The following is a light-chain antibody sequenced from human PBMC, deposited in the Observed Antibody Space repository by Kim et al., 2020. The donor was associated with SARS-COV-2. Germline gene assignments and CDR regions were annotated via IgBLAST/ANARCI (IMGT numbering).Light chain of an antibody. Sequence: QSALTQPRSVSGSPEQSVTISCTGTSSDIGSYNSVSWYQQHPGKAPKLIIYDVTERPSGVPDRFSGSKSGNTASLSISGLQAEDEADYYCCSYAGDYNLLFGGGTQLTVL. J-gene: IGLJ2*01. CDR2: DVT. V-gene: IGLV2-11*01. CDR1: SSDIGSYNS. CDR3: CSYAGDYNLL.